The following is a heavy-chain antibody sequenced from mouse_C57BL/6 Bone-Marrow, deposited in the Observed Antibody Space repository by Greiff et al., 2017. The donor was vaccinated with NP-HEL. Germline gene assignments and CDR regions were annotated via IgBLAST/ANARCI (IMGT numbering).Heavy chain of an antibody. J-gene: IGHJ2*01. D-gene: IGHD1-1*01. Sequence: VQLQQSGAELARPGASVKMSCKASGYTFPSYTMHWVKQRPGQGLAWIGYINPSSGYTKYNQKFKDKATLTADKSSSTAYMQLSSLTSEDSAVYYCARSGTHFDYWGQGTTLTVSS. CDR2: INPSSGYT. CDR3: ARSGTHFDY. CDR1: GYTFPSYT. V-gene: IGHV1-4*01.